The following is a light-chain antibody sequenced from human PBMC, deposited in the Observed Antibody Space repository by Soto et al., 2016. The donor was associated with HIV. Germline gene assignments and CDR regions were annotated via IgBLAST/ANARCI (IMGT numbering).Light chain of an antibody. J-gene: IGKJ5*01. CDR3: QQANSFPPT. V-gene: IGKV1-39*01. CDR1: QMINSY. Sequence: DIQMTQSPSSLSASVGDTVTITCRASQMINSYLNWYQQKPGKAPRLLIYAASSLQVGVPSRFSGSRSRTGFSLTITSLQPEDFATYYCQQANSFPPTFGQGTRLEIK. CDR2: AAS.